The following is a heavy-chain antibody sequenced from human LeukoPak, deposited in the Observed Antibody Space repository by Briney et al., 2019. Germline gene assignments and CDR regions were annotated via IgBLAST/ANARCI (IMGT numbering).Heavy chain of an antibody. CDR2: INSDGSST. V-gene: IGHV3-74*01. CDR1: GFTFSSYW. D-gene: IGHD5-12*01. CDR3: ARDAVATFPPDPYYYYYGMDV. J-gene: IGHJ6*02. Sequence: GGSLRLSCAASGFTFSSYWMHWVRQAPGKGLVWVSRINSDGSSTSYADSVKGRFTISRDNAKNTLYLQMNSLRAEDTAVYYCARDAVATFPPDPYYYYYGMDVWGQGTTVTVSS.